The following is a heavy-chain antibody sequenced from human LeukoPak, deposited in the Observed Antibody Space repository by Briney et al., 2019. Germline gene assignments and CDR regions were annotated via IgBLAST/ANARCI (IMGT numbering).Heavy chain of an antibody. CDR3: ARHRITIFGVVIGDWFDP. CDR2: IFHSGST. D-gene: IGHD3-3*01. V-gene: IGHV4-38-2*02. CDR1: GASISNSFY. Sequence: SETLSLTCTVSGASISNSFYWTWIRQPPGTGLEWIGFIFHSGSTYYNPSLKSRVTISVDTSKSQFSLKLSSVTAADTAVYYCARHRITIFGVVIGDWFDPWGQGTLVTVSS. J-gene: IGHJ5*02.